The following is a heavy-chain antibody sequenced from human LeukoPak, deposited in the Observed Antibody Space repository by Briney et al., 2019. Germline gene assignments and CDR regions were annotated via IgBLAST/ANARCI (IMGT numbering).Heavy chain of an antibody. CDR3: ARGAFVWPRAYYFDY. Sequence: SETLSLTCTVSGGSISSSSYYWGWIRQPPGKGLEWIGSIYYSGSTYYNPSLKSRVTISVDTSKNQFSLKLSSVTAADTAVYYCARGAFVWPRAYYFDYWGQGTLVTVSS. CDR1: GGSISSSSYY. CDR2: IYYSGST. D-gene: IGHD2-21*01. V-gene: IGHV4-39*07. J-gene: IGHJ4*02.